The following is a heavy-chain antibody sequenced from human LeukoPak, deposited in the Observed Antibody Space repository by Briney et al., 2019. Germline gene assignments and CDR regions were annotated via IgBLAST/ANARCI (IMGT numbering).Heavy chain of an antibody. CDR2: ISSSSSYI. Sequence: GGSLRLSCAASGFTFSSYSMNWVRQAPGKGLEWVSSISSSSSYIYYADSVRGRFTISRDNSKNTLSLQMNSLRAEDTAVYFCVRDSVEYFYGAGSHLDYWGQGTLVTVSS. D-gene: IGHD3-10*01. CDR3: VRDSVEYFYGAGSHLDY. V-gene: IGHV3-21*01. CDR1: GFTFSSYS. J-gene: IGHJ4*02.